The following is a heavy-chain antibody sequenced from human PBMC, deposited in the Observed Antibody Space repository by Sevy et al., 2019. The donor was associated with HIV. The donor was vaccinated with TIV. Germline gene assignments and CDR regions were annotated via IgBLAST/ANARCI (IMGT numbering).Heavy chain of an antibody. CDR1: GYMFTDYY. J-gene: IGHJ6*02. CDR3: ARLTTKPTSDLYGMDV. V-gene: IGHV1-2*02. D-gene: IGHD4-17*01. Sequence: ASVKVSCKASGYMFTDYYIHWVRQAPGQGLEWMAWINPDSGVTNYAQRFQGEVTVTRDTSISTAYMELSRLRSNDTAIYYCARLTTKPTSDLYGMDVWRQGTTVTVSS. CDR2: INPDSGVT.